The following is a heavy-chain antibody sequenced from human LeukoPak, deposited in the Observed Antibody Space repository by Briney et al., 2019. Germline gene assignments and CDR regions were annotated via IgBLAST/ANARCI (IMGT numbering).Heavy chain of an antibody. CDR3: ARAYYCGGDCYSSDY. D-gene: IGHD2-21*01. J-gene: IGHJ4*02. V-gene: IGHV1-18*01. Sequence: GASVKVSCKASGYTFTSYGISWVRQAPGQGLEWMGWISAYNGNTNYAQKLQGRVTMATDTSTSTAYMELRSLRSDDTAVYYCARAYYCGGDCYSSDYWGQGTLVTASS. CDR1: GYTFTSYG. CDR2: ISAYNGNT.